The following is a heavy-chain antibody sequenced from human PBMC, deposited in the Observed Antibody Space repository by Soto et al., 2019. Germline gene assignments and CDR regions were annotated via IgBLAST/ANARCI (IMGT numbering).Heavy chain of an antibody. Sequence: SETLSLTCTVSGGSISSGGYYWSWIRQHPGKGLEWIGYIYYSGSTYYNPSLKSRVTISVDTSKNQFSLKLSSVTAADTAVYYCARVAGLKQWLAYFDYWGQGTLVTVSS. CDR1: GGSISSGGYY. J-gene: IGHJ4*02. CDR2: IYYSGST. V-gene: IGHV4-31*03. D-gene: IGHD6-19*01. CDR3: ARVAGLKQWLAYFDY.